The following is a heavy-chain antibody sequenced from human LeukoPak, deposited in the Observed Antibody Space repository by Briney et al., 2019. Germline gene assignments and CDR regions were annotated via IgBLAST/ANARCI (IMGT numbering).Heavy chain of an antibody. Sequence: EASVKVSCKASGYTFTNYGITWVRQAPGQGLEWMGWISTYSGNTDGNTKYAQKLQGGVTMTTDTSTSTAYMELRSLRSDDTAVYYCARGYYYDSSGYRHWGQGTLVTVSS. V-gene: IGHV1-18*01. D-gene: IGHD3-22*01. J-gene: IGHJ4*02. CDR3: ARGYYYDSSGYRH. CDR2: ISTYSGNTDGNT. CDR1: GYTFTNYG.